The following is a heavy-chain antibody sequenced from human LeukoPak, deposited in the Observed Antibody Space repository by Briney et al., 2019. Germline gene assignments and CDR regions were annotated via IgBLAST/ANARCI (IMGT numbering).Heavy chain of an antibody. Sequence: STSLSCAVSELPFEEYAIYRFPQDPEKSQEWVSGISWNSGSIGYADSVKSRFTISRDNAKNPLYLQMNGLRAEDMALYYCAKAFCSSTSCQGDYWGQGTLVTVSS. D-gene: IGHD2-2*01. CDR2: ISWNSGSI. CDR3: AKAFCSSTSCQGDY. V-gene: IGHV3-9*03. J-gene: IGHJ4*02. CDR1: ELPFEEYA.